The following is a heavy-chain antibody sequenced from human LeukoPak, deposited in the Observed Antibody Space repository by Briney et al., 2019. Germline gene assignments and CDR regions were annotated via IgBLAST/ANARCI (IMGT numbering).Heavy chain of an antibody. CDR3: ARARLAYDY. J-gene: IGHJ4*02. CDR1: GGSISSGSYY. CDR2: IYTSGST. D-gene: IGHD2-21*01. Sequence: PSETLSLTCTVSGGSISSGSYYWSWIRQPAGKGLEWIGRIYTSGSTNYNPSLKSRVTISVDTSKNQFSLKLSSVTAADTAVYYCARARLAYDYWGQGTLVTVSS. V-gene: IGHV4-61*02.